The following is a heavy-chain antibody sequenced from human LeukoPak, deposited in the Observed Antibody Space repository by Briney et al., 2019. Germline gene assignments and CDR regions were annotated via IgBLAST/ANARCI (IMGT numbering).Heavy chain of an antibody. V-gene: IGHV3-66*01. CDR2: IYSGGST. J-gene: IGHJ4*02. Sequence: GGSLRLSCAASEFSVGSNYMTWVRQAPGKGLEWVSLIYSGGSTYYADSVKGRFTISRDNSKNTLYLQMNSLRAEDTAVYYCAKDKYYDSSGYYYANTFFDYWGQGTLVTVSS. CDR3: AKDKYYDSSGYYYANTFFDY. D-gene: IGHD3-22*01. CDR1: EFSVGSNY.